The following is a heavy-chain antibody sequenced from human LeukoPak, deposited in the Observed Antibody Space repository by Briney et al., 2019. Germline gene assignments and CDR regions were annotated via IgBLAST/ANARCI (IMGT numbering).Heavy chain of an antibody. CDR3: ASTPRDCSSTSCRRYYYYGMDV. V-gene: IGHV1-8*01. D-gene: IGHD2-2*01. CDR2: MNPNSGNT. J-gene: IGHJ6*02. Sequence: ASVKVSCKASGYTFTSYDINWVRQATGQRLEWMGWMNPNSGNTGYAQKFQGRVTMTRNTSISTAYMELSSLRSEDTAVYYCASTPRDCSSTSCRRYYYYGMDVWGQGTTVTVSS. CDR1: GYTFTSYD.